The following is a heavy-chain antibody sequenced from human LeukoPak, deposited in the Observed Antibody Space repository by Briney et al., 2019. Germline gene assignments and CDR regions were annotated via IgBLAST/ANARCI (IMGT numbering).Heavy chain of an antibody. J-gene: IGHJ5*02. CDR2: IWYDGSNK. Sequence: GGSLRLSCAASGFILSSSAMHWVRQAPGKGLEWVSVIWYDGSNKYYADSVKGRFTISRDISKNTLYLQMNSLRAEDTAMYYCVRDVRGSTNRFDPWGQGTLVTVSS. V-gene: IGHV3-33*01. D-gene: IGHD3-10*02. CDR1: GFILSSSA. CDR3: VRDVRGSTNRFDP.